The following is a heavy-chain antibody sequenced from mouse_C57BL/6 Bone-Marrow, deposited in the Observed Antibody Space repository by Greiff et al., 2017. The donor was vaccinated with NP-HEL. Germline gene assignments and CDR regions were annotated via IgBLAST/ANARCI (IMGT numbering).Heavy chain of an antibody. CDR1: GFTFSDYG. Sequence: EVKLMESGGGLVKPGGSLKLSCAASGFTFSDYGMHWVRQAPEKGLEWVAYISSGSSTIYYADTVKGRFTISRDNAKPTLFLQMTSLRSEDTTMYYCARQYYYGRFYAMDYWGQGTSVTVSS. CDR3: ARQYYYGRFYAMDY. V-gene: IGHV5-17*01. J-gene: IGHJ4*01. CDR2: ISSGSSTI. D-gene: IGHD1-1*01.